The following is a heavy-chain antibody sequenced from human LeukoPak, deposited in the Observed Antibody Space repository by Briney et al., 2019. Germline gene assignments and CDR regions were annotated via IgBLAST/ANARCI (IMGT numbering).Heavy chain of an antibody. D-gene: IGHD3-9*01. Sequence: SETLSLTCAVSGYSISSGYYWGWIRQPPGKGLEWIGSIYHSGSTHYNPSLKSRVTISVDTSKNQFSLKLSSVTAADTAVYYCARVGYDILTGYHDYWGQGTLVTVSS. CDR3: ARVGYDILTGYHDY. J-gene: IGHJ4*02. V-gene: IGHV4-38-2*01. CDR2: IYHSGST. CDR1: GYSISSGYY.